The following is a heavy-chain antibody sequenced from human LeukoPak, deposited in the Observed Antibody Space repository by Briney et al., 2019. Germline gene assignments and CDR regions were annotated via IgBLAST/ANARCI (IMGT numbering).Heavy chain of an antibody. CDR3: AGEDNSSGYRPFDI. CDR2: INPNSGRA. J-gene: IGHJ3*02. CDR1: GYTFTNYN. Sequence: ASVKVSCKASGYTFTNYNIDWVRQATGQGLEWMGWINPNSGRAGCVQKFQGRVNITRDTSISTAYMELSRLRSVDTAVYYCAGEDNSSGYRPFDIWGQGTMVTVPS. V-gene: IGHV1-8*01. D-gene: IGHD3-22*01.